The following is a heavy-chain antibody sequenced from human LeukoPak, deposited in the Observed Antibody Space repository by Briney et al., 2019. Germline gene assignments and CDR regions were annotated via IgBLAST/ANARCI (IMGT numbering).Heavy chain of an antibody. Sequence: PGRSLRLSCTASGFTFGDYAMSWVRQAPGKGLEWVGFIRSKAYGGTTEYAASVKGRFTISRDDSKSIAYLQMNSPKTEDTAVYYCTREGDTAMVRRYFDYWGQGTLVTVSS. J-gene: IGHJ4*02. CDR2: IRSKAYGGTT. D-gene: IGHD5-18*01. V-gene: IGHV3-49*04. CDR3: TREGDTAMVRRYFDY. CDR1: GFTFGDYA.